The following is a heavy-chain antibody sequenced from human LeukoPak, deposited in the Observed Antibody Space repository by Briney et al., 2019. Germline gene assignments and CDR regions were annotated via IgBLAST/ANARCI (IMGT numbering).Heavy chain of an antibody. CDR2: LMPRFGAV. J-gene: IGHJ1*01. V-gene: IGHV1-69*13. D-gene: IGHD5-24*01. Sequence: GASVKVSCKASGFTFTTYFMHWVRQAPGQGLEWMGGLMPRFGAVSYAQKFQDRVTITADESTSTAYMELSSLRSEDTAVYYCARVLKDGYNNGNFQHWGQGTLVTVSS. CDR3: ARVLKDGYNNGNFQH. CDR1: GFTFTTYF.